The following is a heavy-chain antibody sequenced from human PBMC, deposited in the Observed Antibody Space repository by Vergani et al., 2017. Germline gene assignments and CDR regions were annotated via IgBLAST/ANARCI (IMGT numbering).Heavy chain of an antibody. V-gene: IGHV3-30*18. D-gene: IGHD3-9*01. J-gene: IGHJ4*02. CDR3: AKDKVLRYFDWLGYFDY. Sequence: VQLVESGGGVVQPGRSLRLSCAASGFTFSSYGMHWVRQAPGKGLEWVAVISYDGSNKYYADSVKGRFTISRDNSKNTLYLQMNSLRAEDTAVYYCAKDKVLRYFDWLGYFDYWGQGTLVTVSS. CDR2: ISYDGSNK. CDR1: GFTFSSYG.